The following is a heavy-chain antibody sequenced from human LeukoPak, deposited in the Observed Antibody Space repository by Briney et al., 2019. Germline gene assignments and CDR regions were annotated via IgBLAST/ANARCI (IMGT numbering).Heavy chain of an antibody. CDR3: ARVAAGKYYYGSESQTFDY. J-gene: IGHJ4*02. CDR1: GGSISSGGYY. V-gene: IGHV4-31*03. D-gene: IGHD3-10*01. Sequence: SETLSLTCTVSGGSISSGGYYWSWIRQRPGTGLEWIGYIYYSGTTYYNPSLRSRASISVDTSKNQISLNLSSVTVADTAVYYCARVAAGKYYYGSESQTFDYWGQGTLVTVSS. CDR2: IYYSGTT.